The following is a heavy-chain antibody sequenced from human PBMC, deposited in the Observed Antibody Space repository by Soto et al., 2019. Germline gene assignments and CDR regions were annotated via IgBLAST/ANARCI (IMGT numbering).Heavy chain of an antibody. CDR3: ARGVAPTYYYGSGSYNPPDY. V-gene: IGHV1-69*13. J-gene: IGHJ4*02. D-gene: IGHD3-10*01. Sequence: SVKVSCKASGGTFSSYAISWVRQAPGQGLEWMGGIIPIFGTANYAQKFQGRVTITADESTSTAYMELSSLRSEDTAVYYCARGVAPTYYYGSGSYNPPDYWGQ. CDR2: IIPIFGTA. CDR1: GGTFSSYA.